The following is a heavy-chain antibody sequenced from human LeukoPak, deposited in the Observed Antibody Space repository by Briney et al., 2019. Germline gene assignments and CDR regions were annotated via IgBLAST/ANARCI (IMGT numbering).Heavy chain of an antibody. Sequence: SETLSLTCSVSGDSLTREYWRWLRQPPGKGLEWVGYIHYSRTRYSHPSLQRRLPISVHTSNRLVSLELRSVAATDTAVYYCARATGDTLFYYYMDVWGKGTTVTVSS. V-gene: IGHV4-59*01. CDR3: ARATGDTLFYYYMDV. CDR2: IHYSRTR. D-gene: IGHD1-1*01. J-gene: IGHJ6*03. CDR1: GDSLTREY.